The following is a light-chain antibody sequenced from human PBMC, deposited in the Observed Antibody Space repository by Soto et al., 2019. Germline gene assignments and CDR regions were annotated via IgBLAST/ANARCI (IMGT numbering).Light chain of an antibody. Sequence: EIVMTQSPATLSVSPGERATLSCRASQSVSINLAWYQQKAGQAPRLLIYGASTRATGIPARFSGSGSGTEFTHTISSLQSEDFAVYYCQQYNDWPPLTFGGGTKVEI. CDR2: GAS. CDR1: QSVSIN. V-gene: IGKV3-15*01. J-gene: IGKJ4*01. CDR3: QQYNDWPPLT.